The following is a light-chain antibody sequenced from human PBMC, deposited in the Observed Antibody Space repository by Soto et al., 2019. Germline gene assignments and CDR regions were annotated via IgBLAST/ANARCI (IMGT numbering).Light chain of an antibody. CDR3: QQRYTWVT. CDR2: DAS. CDR1: QSVGNS. Sequence: EIVLTQSPATLSLYPGERATLSCRASQSVGNSVAWFQQTPGQAPRLLIYDASTRATGIPARFSGSGSGTAFTLTLSSLEPEDSAVYYCQQRYTWVTFGGGTKVEI. V-gene: IGKV3-11*01. J-gene: IGKJ4*02.